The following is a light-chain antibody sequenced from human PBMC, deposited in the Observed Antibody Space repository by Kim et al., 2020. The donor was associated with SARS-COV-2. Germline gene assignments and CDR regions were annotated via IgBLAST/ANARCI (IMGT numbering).Light chain of an antibody. CDR3: LQHHSYPFT. Sequence: ASVGERVTITCRTSQGIGNYLTWLQQKPGKVPKRLIFAASSLLSEVPSRFSGSGSGTEFTLTITNLQPEDFATYYCLQHHSYPFTLGGGTKVDIK. CDR1: QGIGNY. CDR2: AAS. J-gene: IGKJ4*01. V-gene: IGKV1-17*03.